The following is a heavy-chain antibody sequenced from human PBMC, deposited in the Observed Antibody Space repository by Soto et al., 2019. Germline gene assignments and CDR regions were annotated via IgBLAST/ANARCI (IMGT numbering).Heavy chain of an antibody. D-gene: IGHD6-13*01. CDR1: GFTFSGSA. J-gene: IGHJ4*02. CDR2: IRSRANNYAT. V-gene: IGHV3-73*02. CDR3: LALTSIAASGRVYEGPHY. Sequence: EVQLVESGGGLVQPGGSLKLSCAASGFTFSGSAMHWVRQASGKGLEWVGRIRSRANNYATAYAVSVKGRFTVSRDDSENTAYLQMSSLKTEDTAVYYCLALTSIAASGRVYEGPHYWGQGTLVTVSS.